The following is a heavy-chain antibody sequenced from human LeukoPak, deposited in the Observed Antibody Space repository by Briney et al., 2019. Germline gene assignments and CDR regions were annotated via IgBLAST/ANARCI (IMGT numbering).Heavy chain of an antibody. D-gene: IGHD5-12*01. V-gene: IGHV3-11*01. CDR1: GFTFSDYY. J-gene: IGHJ4*02. CDR2: ITSSGDDI. Sequence: GGSLRLSCAASGFTFSDYYMSWIRQAPGKGLEWVAYITSSGDDIYYADSVKGRFTISRDNAKNALFLRMSSLRVEDTATYYCASDILATSGDFWGQGTLVSVSS. CDR3: ASDILATSGDF.